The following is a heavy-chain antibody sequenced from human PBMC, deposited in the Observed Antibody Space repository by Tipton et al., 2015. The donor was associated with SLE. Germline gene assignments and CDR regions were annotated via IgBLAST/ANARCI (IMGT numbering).Heavy chain of an antibody. CDR3: THGGDLSAFDI. J-gene: IGHJ3*02. V-gene: IGHV3-49*04. CDR2: IRSKAYGGTT. CDR1: GFTFGDYG. Sequence: RSLRLSCTASGFTFGDYGMSWVRQAPGKGLEWVGFIRSKAYGGTTEYAASVKGRFTISRDDSKNIAYLQMNSLKTEDTAVYYCTHGGDLSAFDIWGQGTMVTVSS. D-gene: IGHD3-10*01.